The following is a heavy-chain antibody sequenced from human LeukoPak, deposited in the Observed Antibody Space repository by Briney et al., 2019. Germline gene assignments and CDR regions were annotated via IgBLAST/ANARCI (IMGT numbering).Heavy chain of an antibody. CDR1: GGSISSSSYY. V-gene: IGHV4-39*01. Sequence: SETLSLTYTVSGGSISSSSYYWGWIRQPPGKGLEWIGSIYYSGSTYYNPSLKSRVTISVDTSKNQFSLKLSSVTAADTAVYYCVGGTGVYWGQGTLVTVSS. J-gene: IGHJ4*02. CDR3: VGGTGVY. D-gene: IGHD1-1*01. CDR2: IYYSGST.